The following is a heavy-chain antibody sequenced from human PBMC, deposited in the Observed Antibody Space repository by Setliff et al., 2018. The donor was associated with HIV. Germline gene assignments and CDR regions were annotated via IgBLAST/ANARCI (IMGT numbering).Heavy chain of an antibody. D-gene: IGHD6-13*01. CDR2: MNPNSGNT. CDR3: ARDQTGVAAAAFGGGSAWSDEGFDI. Sequence: ASVKVSCKASGYTFTSYDINWVRQATGQGLEWMGWMNPNSGNTGYAQKFQGRVTFTADESTSTAYMELSSLGSEDTAVYYCARDQTGVAAAAFGGGSAWSDEGFDIWGQGTMVTVSS. CDR1: GYTFTSYD. J-gene: IGHJ3*02. V-gene: IGHV1-8*03.